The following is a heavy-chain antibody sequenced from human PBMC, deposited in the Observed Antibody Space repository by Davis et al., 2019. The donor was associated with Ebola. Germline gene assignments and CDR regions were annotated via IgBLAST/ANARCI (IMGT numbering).Heavy chain of an antibody. V-gene: IGHV1-18*04. CDR3: ARDRYSGSYYVGSNDAFDI. CDR2: ISAYNGNT. D-gene: IGHD1-26*01. J-gene: IGHJ3*02. CDR1: GYTFTGYY. Sequence: ASVKVSCKASGYTFTGYYMHWVRQAPGQGLEWMGWISAYNGNTNYAQKLQGRVTMTTDTSTSTAYMELRSLRSDDTAVYYCARDRYSGSYYVGSNDAFDIWGQGTMVTVSS.